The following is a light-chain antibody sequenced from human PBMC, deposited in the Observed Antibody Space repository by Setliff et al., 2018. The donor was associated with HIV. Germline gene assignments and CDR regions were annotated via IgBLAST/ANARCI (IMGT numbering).Light chain of an antibody. V-gene: IGLV2-14*01. Sequence: QSALTQPASVSGSPGQSITISCTGTSSDVGTYNYVSWYQQHPGKAPKLMIYEVSNRPSGVSNRFSGSKSGNTASLTISGLQAEDDADYYCSSYTSNNLYVFGTGTKVTVL. CDR1: SSDVGTYNY. CDR2: EVS. CDR3: SSYTSNNLYV. J-gene: IGLJ1*01.